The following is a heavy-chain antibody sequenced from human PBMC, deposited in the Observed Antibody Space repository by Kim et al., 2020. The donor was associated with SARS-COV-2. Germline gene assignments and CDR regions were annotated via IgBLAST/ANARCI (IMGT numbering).Heavy chain of an antibody. CDR3: ARSSMVRGVSMSYFYGLDI. CDR2: ISNDGKNK. D-gene: IGHD3-10*01. J-gene: IGHJ6*02. V-gene: IGHV3-30*04. Sequence: GGSLRLSCEGFGFTFNSYAMHWVRQAPGKGLEWVATISNDGKNKDSGDSVKGRFTISRDNSKNTVHLEMTSLRGEDTATYYCARSSMVRGVSMSYFYGLDIWGQGTTVIVSS. CDR1: GFTFNSYA.